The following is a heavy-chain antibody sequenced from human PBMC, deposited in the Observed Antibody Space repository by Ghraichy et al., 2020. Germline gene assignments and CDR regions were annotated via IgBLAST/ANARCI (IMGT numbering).Heavy chain of an antibody. CDR2: IYTSGST. V-gene: IGHV4-4*09. CDR1: GGSISSYY. Sequence: ETLSLTCTVSGGSISSYYWSWIRQPPGKGLEWIGYIYTSGSTNYNPSLKSRVTISVDTSKNQFSLKRSSVTAADTAVYYCARHTYQLLSYYYYGMDVWGQGTTVTVSS. CDR3: ARHTYQLLSYYYYGMDV. D-gene: IGHD2-2*01. J-gene: IGHJ6*02.